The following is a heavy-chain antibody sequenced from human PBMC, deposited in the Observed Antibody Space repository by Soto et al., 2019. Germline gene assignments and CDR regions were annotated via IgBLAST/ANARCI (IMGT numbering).Heavy chain of an antibody. CDR1: GGSISSYY. V-gene: IGHV4-59*01. J-gene: IGHJ5*02. CDR3: ARSSFYYDFWSGYWNWFDP. D-gene: IGHD3-3*01. Sequence: ETLSLTCTVSGGSISSYYWSWIRQPPGKGLEWIGYIYYSGSTNYNPSLKSRVTISVDTSKNQFSLKLSSVTAADTAVYYCARSSFYYDFWSGYWNWFDPRGQGTRVTVAS. CDR2: IYYSGST.